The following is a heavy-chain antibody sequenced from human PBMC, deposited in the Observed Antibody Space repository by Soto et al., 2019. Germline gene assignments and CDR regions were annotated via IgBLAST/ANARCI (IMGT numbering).Heavy chain of an antibody. CDR3: VIVRSVTIFGVIIIHDAFDI. Sequence: ASVKVSCKASGYTFTSYYMHWVRQAPGQGIERMGIINPSGGTTSYAQKFQGRVNMTRDTSTSTVYMELSSLRSEDTAVYFCVIVRSVTIFGVIIIHDAFDIWGQGTMVTVSS. D-gene: IGHD3-3*01. CDR2: INPSGGTT. V-gene: IGHV1-46*03. CDR1: GYTFTSYY. J-gene: IGHJ3*02.